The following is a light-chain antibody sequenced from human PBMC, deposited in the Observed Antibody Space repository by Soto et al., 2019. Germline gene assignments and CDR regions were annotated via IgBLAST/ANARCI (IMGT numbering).Light chain of an antibody. CDR2: DAS. Sequence: IVLRQSAGTLSLSPAERATLSCRASQSVPSTYLAWYQQRPGQAPRLLIYDASSRASGIPDRFSGSGSGTDFTLTISRLETEDVAVFYCQQYGTSEIIFGQGRRLEIK. J-gene: IGKJ5*01. CDR1: QSVPSTY. V-gene: IGKV3-20*01. CDR3: QQYGTSEII.